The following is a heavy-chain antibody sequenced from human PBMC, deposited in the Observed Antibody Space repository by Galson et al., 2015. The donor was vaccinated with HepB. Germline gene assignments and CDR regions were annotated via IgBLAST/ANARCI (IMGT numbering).Heavy chain of an antibody. D-gene: IGHD3-3*01. V-gene: IGHV4-34*01. CDR3: ARGPHHYDFWSGYKYNWFDP. J-gene: IGHJ5*02. Sequence: ETLSLTCAVYGGSFSGYYWSWIRQPPGKGLEWIGEINHSGSTNYNPSLKSRVTISVDTSKNQLSLKLSSVTAADTAVYYCARGPHHYDFWSGYKYNWFDPWGQGTLVTVSS. CDR1: GGSFSGYY. CDR2: INHSGST.